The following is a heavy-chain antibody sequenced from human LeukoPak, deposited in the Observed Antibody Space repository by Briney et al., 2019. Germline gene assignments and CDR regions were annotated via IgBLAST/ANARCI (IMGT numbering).Heavy chain of an antibody. J-gene: IGHJ4*02. CDR2: IYHSGNT. CDR1: DYSISSGYY. Sequence: SETLSLTCAVSDYSISSGYYWGWFRQPPGKGLEGTESIYHSGNTYYNPSLRSRVTISVDTSKNQFSLKLSSVTAPDTAVYYCARSPERWLQLLIDYWGQGTLVTVSS. CDR3: ARSPERWLQLLIDY. V-gene: IGHV4-38-2*01. D-gene: IGHD5-24*01.